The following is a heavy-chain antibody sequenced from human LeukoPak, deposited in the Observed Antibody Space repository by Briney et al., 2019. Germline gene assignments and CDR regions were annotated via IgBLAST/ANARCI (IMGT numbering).Heavy chain of an antibody. Sequence: SETLSLTCTVSGGSISSYYWSWIRQPPGKGLEWIGYIHYSGSTNYNPSLKSRVTTSVDTSKNQFSLKLSSVTAADTAVYYCARDANLYYYDSSGYYWSYFDYWGQGTLVTVSS. CDR2: IHYSGST. CDR3: ARDANLYYYDSSGYYWSYFDY. CDR1: GGSISSYY. D-gene: IGHD3-22*01. V-gene: IGHV4-59*01. J-gene: IGHJ4*02.